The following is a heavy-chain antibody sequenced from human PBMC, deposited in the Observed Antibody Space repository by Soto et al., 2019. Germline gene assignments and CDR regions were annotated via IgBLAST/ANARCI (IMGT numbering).Heavy chain of an antibody. D-gene: IGHD3-10*01. CDR2: INHSGST. CDR3: ARAGIWFGNRWDV. Sequence: SETLSLTCAVYGLSFSGYYWSWIRQPPGKGLEWIGEINHSGSTNSNPSLKSRVTISVDTSKNQFSLKLSSMTAADTAVYYCARAGIWFGNRWDVWGQGTTVTVSS. J-gene: IGHJ6*02. V-gene: IGHV4-34*01. CDR1: GLSFSGYY.